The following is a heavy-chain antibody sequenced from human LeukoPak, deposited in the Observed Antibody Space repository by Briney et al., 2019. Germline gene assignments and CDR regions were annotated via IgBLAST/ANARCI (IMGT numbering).Heavy chain of an antibody. J-gene: IGHJ6*03. CDR1: GGSISSSSYY. V-gene: IGHV4-39*01. CDR2: IYYTGST. D-gene: IGHD4-23*01. CDR3: ARLHYGGNYGYYYYYMDV. Sequence: SETLSLTCTVSGGSISSSSYYWGWIRQPPGKGLEWIGSIYYTGSTYYNPSLKSRVSISVDTSKNQFSLKVSSVTAADTAVYYCARLHYGGNYGYYYYYMDVWGKGTTVTVSS.